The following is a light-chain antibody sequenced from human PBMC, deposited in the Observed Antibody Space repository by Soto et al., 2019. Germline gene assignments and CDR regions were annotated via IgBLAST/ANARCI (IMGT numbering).Light chain of an antibody. V-gene: IGLV2-14*01. Sequence: QSVLAQPASVSGSPGQSITISCTGTSSDFGGYNYVSWYQQHPGKAPKLMIYDVSNRPSGVSNRFSGSKSGNTASLTISGLQAEDEADYYCSSYTSSSLRYVFGNGTKVTVL. CDR3: SSYTSSSLRYV. J-gene: IGLJ1*01. CDR1: SSDFGGYNY. CDR2: DVS.